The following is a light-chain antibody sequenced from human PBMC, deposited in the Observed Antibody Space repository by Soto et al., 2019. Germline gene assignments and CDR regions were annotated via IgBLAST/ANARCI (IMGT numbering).Light chain of an antibody. J-gene: IGLJ2*01. V-gene: IGLV2-14*01. CDR2: DVS. CDR1: SSDVGGYNY. CDR3: SSYTSSSGGV. Sequence: QSALTQPASVSGSPGQSITISCTGTSSDVGGYNYVSWYQQHPDKAPKLMIYDVSNRPSGVSNRFSGSKSGNTASLTISGLQAEDEADYYCSSYTSSSGGVFGGGTKLTVL.